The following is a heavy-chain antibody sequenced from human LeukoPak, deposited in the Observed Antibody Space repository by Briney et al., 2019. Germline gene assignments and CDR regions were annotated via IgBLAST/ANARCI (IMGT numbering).Heavy chain of an antibody. V-gene: IGHV3-74*01. CDR3: AMGAIVATIDY. Sequence: PGGSLRLSCAASGFTFSSYWMHWVRQAPGKGLVWVSVINSDGSSTSYADSVKGRFTISRDNAKNTLYLQMSSLRVEDTAVYYCAMGAIVATIDYWGQGTLVTVSS. D-gene: IGHD5-12*01. CDR2: INSDGSST. J-gene: IGHJ4*02. CDR1: GFTFSSYW.